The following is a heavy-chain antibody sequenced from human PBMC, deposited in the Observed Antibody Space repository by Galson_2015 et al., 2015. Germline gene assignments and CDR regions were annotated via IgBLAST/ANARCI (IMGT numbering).Heavy chain of an antibody. D-gene: IGHD2-2*01. V-gene: IGHV1-69*06. J-gene: IGHJ4*02. CDR1: GGSFSTYA. CDR3: ARASQDCSRASCPYNY. CDR2: ITPLFGTA. Sequence: SVKVSCKASGGSFSTYAISWVRQAPGQGLEWMGGITPLFGTANYAQKFQGRVTITVDKSTSTAYMEVSSLRSEDTAVYYCARASQDCSRASCPYNYWGQGTLVTVSS.